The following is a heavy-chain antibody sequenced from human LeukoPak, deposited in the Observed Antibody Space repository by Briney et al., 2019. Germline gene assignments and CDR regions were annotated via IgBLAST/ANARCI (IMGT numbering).Heavy chain of an antibody. CDR2: IYYSGST. V-gene: IGHV4-59*08. J-gene: IGHJ6*02. D-gene: IGHD3-10*01. CDR3: ARRGTMVRGVIYYYGMDV. CDR1: GGSISRYY. Sequence: SETLSLTCTVSGGSISRYYWSWIRQPPGKGLEWIGYIYYSGSTNYNPSLKSRVTISVDTSKNQFSLKLSSVTAADTAVYYCARRGTMVRGVIYYYGMDVWGQGTTVTVSS.